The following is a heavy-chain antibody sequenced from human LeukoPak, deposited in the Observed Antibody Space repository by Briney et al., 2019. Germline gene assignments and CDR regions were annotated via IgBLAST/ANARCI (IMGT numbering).Heavy chain of an antibody. D-gene: IGHD6-13*01. Sequence: GGSLRLSCAASGFTFSSYAMSWVRQAPGKGLEWVAVISYDGSYKFYADSVKGRFTISRDNSKSTLYLQMNSLRAEDTAVYYCAKDRYSGLNTIDYWGQGTLVTVSS. CDR3: AKDRYSGLNTIDY. CDR2: ISYDGSYK. V-gene: IGHV3-30*18. CDR1: GFTFSSYA. J-gene: IGHJ4*02.